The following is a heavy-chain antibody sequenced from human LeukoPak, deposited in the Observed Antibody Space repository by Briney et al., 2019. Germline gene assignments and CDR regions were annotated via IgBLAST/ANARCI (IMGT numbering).Heavy chain of an antibody. CDR2: IYYSGST. Sequence: PSETLSLTCTVSGRSISSHYWSWIRQPPGKTLEWIGYIYYSGSTNYNPSLRSRVTISVDSSKNQFSLKLSSVTAADTAVYYCARGSGQWGFDSWGQGTLVTVSS. CDR3: ARGSGQWGFDS. J-gene: IGHJ4*02. D-gene: IGHD3-10*01. CDR1: GRSISSHY. V-gene: IGHV4-59*11.